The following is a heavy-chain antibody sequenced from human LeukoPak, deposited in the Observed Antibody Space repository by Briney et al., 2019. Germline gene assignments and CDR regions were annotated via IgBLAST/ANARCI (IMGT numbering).Heavy chain of an antibody. CDR2: IFSGGST. D-gene: IGHD6-19*01. J-gene: IGHJ4*02. V-gene: IGHV3-53*01. CDR1: GFTVSSNY. CDR3: ARDLKTSGWYGDFDY. Sequence: GGSLRLSCVASGFTVSSNYMSWVRQAPGKGLEWVSAIFSGGSTFYADYVTGRFTISRDNSKNTVYLEMNSLRAEDTAVYYCARDLKTSGWYGDFDYWGQGTMVTVSS.